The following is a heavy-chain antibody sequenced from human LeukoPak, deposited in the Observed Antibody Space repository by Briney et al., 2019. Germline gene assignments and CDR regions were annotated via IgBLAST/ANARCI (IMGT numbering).Heavy chain of an antibody. CDR3: AKDQYPWLLPDNSPFDY. CDR2: IRYDGSNK. CDR1: GFTFSSYG. D-gene: IGHD3-22*01. J-gene: IGHJ4*02. V-gene: IGHV3-30*02. Sequence: GGSLRLSCAASGFTFSSYGMHWVRQAPGKGLEGVAFIRYDGSNKYYADSVKGRFTISRDNSKNTLYLQMNSLRAEDTAVYYCAKDQYPWLLPDNSPFDYWGQGTLVTVSS.